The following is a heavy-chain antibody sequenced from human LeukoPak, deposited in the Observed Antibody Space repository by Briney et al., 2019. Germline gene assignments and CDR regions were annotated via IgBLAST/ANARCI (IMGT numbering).Heavy chain of an antibody. Sequence: GGSLRLSCAASGFTFSSYSMNWVRQAPGKGLEWVSSISSSSSYIYYADSVKGRFTISRDNAKNSLYLQMNSLRAEDTAVYYCARDLSGSRWPNAFDIWGQGTMVTVSS. J-gene: IGHJ3*02. D-gene: IGHD1-26*01. V-gene: IGHV3-21*01. CDR2: ISSSSSYI. CDR3: ARDLSGSRWPNAFDI. CDR1: GFTFSSYS.